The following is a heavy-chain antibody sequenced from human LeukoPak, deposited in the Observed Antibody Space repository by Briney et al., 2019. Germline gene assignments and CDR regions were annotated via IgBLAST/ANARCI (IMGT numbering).Heavy chain of an antibody. CDR2: ISAYNGNT. CDR1: GYTFTGYY. CDR3: ARVDSSGYYSDGWFDP. D-gene: IGHD3-22*01. J-gene: IGHJ5*02. V-gene: IGHV1-18*04. Sequence: GASVKVSCKASGYTFTGYYMHWVRQAPGQGLEWMGWISAYNGNTNYAQKLQGRVTMTTDTSTSTAYMELRSLRSDDTAVYYCARVDSSGYYSDGWFDPWGQGTLVTVSS.